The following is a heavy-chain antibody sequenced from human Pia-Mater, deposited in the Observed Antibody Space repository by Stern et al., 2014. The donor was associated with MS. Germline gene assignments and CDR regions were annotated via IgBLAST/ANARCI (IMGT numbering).Heavy chain of an antibody. J-gene: IGHJ4*02. D-gene: IGHD6-19*01. CDR2: ISGSGGST. CDR1: GFTFGSCA. V-gene: IGHV3-23*04. Sequence: EVQLVESGGGLVQPGGSLRLSCAASGFTFGSCAMSWVRQAPGKGLEWVAAISGSGGSTYNADSVKGRFTISRDNSKNTLYLQMNSLRAEDTAVYYCAKEGAIAVAGTGFDYWGQGTLVTVSS. CDR3: AKEGAIAVAGTGFDY.